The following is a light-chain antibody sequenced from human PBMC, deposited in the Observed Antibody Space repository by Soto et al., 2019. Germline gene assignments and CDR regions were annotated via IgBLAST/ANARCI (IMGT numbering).Light chain of an antibody. CDR2: AAS. CDR3: QQSYSTPFY. J-gene: IGKJ3*01. Sequence: DIQMTQSPSSLSASVGDRVTITCRASQSISSYLNWYQQKPGKAPKLLIYAASSLQSGVPSRFSGSGSGTDFTLTISSLQPEDFATYYCQQSYSTPFYFGTGTKVDIK. CDR1: QSISSY. V-gene: IGKV1-39*01.